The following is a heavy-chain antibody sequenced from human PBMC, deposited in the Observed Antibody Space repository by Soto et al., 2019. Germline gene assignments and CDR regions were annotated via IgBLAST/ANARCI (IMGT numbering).Heavy chain of an antibody. CDR3: ASMTTVVTRVSVDAFDI. CDR1: GGSISSGDYY. V-gene: IGHV4-30-4*01. Sequence: PSETLCLPCTVSGGSISSGDYYWSWIRQPPGKGLEWIGYIYYSGSTYYNPSLKSRVTISVDTSKNQFSLKLSSVTAADTAVYYCASMTTVVTRVSVDAFDIWGQGTKVTVSS. CDR2: IYYSGST. D-gene: IGHD4-17*01. J-gene: IGHJ3*02.